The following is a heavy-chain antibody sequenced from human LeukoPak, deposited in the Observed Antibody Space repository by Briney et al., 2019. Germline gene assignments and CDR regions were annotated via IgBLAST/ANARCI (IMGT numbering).Heavy chain of an antibody. CDR2: IYYSGST. D-gene: IGHD5-18*01. J-gene: IGHJ4*02. V-gene: IGHV4-61*05. Sequence: SETLSLTCTVSGGSISSSSYYWSWIRQPPGKGLEWIGYIYYSGSTNYNPSLKSRVTISVDTSKNQFSLKLSSVTAADTAVYYCARRGYAPKYYFDYWGQGTLVTVSS. CDR3: ARRGYAPKYYFDY. CDR1: GGSISSSSYY.